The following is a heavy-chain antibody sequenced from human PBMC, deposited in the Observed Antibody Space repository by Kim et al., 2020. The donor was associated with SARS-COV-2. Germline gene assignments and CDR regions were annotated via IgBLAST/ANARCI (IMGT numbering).Heavy chain of an antibody. CDR3: VKEHQSMSFFDY. CDR2: ISYDGSKK. CDR1: GFTFSSFG. J-gene: IGHJ4*02. D-gene: IGHD2-2*01. Sequence: GGSLRLSCAASGFTFSSFGMQWVRQAPGKGLQWVAVISYDGSKKFFADSVKGRFTISRDNSKNIVYLQMNSLRAEDTAVYHCVKEHQSMSFFDYWGQGTL. V-gene: IGHV3-30*18.